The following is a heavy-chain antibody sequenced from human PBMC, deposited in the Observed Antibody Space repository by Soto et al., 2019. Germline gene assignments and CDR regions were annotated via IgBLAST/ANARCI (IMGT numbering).Heavy chain of an antibody. CDR2: ISAYNGNT. CDR1: GYTFTSYG. Sequence: QVQLVQSGAEVKKPGASVKVSCKASGYTFTSYGISWVRQAPGQGLEWMGWISAYNGNTNYAQKLPGRVTMTTDTSTSAAYMELRSLRSDDTAVYYCARAHIVVVGKPNFDYWGQGTLVTVSS. V-gene: IGHV1-18*01. CDR3: ARAHIVVVGKPNFDY. D-gene: IGHD3-22*01. J-gene: IGHJ4*02.